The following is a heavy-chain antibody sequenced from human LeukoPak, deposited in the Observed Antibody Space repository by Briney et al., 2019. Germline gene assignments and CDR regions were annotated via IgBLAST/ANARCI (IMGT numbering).Heavy chain of an antibody. Sequence: PSETLSLTCTVSGGSISSYYWSWIRQPPGKGLGWIGYIYYSGSTNYNPSLKSRVTISVDTSKNQFSLKLSSVTAADTAVYYCARDRGIAAAGTANWFDPWGQGTLVTVSS. D-gene: IGHD6-13*01. CDR3: ARDRGIAAAGTANWFDP. CDR2: IYYSGST. V-gene: IGHV4-59*01. J-gene: IGHJ5*02. CDR1: GGSISSYY.